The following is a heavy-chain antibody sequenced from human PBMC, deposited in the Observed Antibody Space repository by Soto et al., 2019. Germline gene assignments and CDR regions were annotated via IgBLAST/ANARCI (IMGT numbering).Heavy chain of an antibody. Sequence: ASVKGYCQASGSTFPGYYMHWGRQAHGQGLEWMGWINPNSGGTNYAQKFQGWVTMTRDTSISTAYMELSRLRSDDTAVYYCARDLGDNDAFDIWGQGTMVTVSS. D-gene: IGHD4-17*01. CDR3: ARDLGDNDAFDI. J-gene: IGHJ3*02. CDR1: GSTFPGYY. CDR2: INPNSGGT. V-gene: IGHV1-2*04.